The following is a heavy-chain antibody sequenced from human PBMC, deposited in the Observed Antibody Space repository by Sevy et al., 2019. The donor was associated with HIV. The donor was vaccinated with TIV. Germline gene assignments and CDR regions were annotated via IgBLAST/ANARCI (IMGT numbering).Heavy chain of an antibody. D-gene: IGHD6-19*01. J-gene: IGHJ4*02. V-gene: IGHV1-46*01. CDR2: INPSGGDT. Sequence: ASVKVSCKASGYTFTKYYMHWVRQAPGQGLEWMGLINPSGGDTRYAQNFQGRVTMTRDTSTTTVYMEVYSLRSEDTAVYFCAKGGQWLASYYFDSWGQGTLVTVSS. CDR1: GYTFTKYY. CDR3: AKGGQWLASYYFDS.